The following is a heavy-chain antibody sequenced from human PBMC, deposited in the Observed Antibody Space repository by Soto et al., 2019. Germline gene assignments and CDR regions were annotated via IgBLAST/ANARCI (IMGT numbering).Heavy chain of an antibody. J-gene: IGHJ6*02. V-gene: IGHV3-73*01. CDR3: TRQPLSYCSGGSCYSYLGGMDV. CDR2: IRSKANSYAT. D-gene: IGHD2-15*01. Sequence: PGGSLRLSCAASGFTFSGSAMHWVRQASGKGLEWVGRIRSKANSYATAYAASVKGRFTISRDDSKNTAYLQMNSLKTEDTAVYYCTRQPLSYCSGGSCYSYLGGMDVWGQGTTVTVSS. CDR1: GFTFSGSA.